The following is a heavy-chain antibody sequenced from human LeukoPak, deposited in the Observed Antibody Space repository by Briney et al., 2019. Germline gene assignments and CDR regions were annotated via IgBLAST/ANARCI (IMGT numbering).Heavy chain of an antibody. Sequence: GGSLRLSCAASGFTLSSYSMNWVRQAPGKGLEWVSYISSSSNTIYCADSVKGRFTISRDNAKNSLYLQMNSLRAEDTAVYYCAREANWLHFDYWGQGTLVTVSS. CDR1: GFTLSSYS. CDR3: AREANWLHFDY. CDR2: ISSSSNTI. D-gene: IGHD7-27*01. V-gene: IGHV3-48*01. J-gene: IGHJ4*02.